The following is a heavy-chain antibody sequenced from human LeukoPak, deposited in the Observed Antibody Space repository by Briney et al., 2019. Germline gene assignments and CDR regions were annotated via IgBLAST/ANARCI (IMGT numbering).Heavy chain of an antibody. CDR1: GFTFSSYT. J-gene: IGHJ4*02. D-gene: IGHD3-10*01. V-gene: IGHV3-21*04. CDR3: ARTAASGTYHPHFDY. CDR2: ISRSSIYK. Sequence: KPGGSLRLSCAASGFTFSSYTMTWVRQAPGKGLEWVSSISRSSIYKYYADSLKGRFTISRDNAKNSLYLQMNSLRAEDTAIYYCARTAASGTYHPHFDYWGQGTLITVSS.